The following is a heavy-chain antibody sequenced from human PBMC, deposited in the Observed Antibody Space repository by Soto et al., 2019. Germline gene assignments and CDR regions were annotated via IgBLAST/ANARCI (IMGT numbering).Heavy chain of an antibody. CDR2: ITGSGGDT. J-gene: IGHJ4*02. CDR3: AKLGSSPWSPHYYFDY. D-gene: IGHD6-13*01. Sequence: GGSLRLSCAASGFIFSSYAMGWVRQTPGKGLEWVSAITGSGGDTYYIDSVRCRFTISTDNSNNPLYLQMTSLRAEDTALYYCAKLGSSPWSPHYYFDYWGQGTLVTVSS. V-gene: IGHV3-23*01. CDR1: GFIFSSYA.